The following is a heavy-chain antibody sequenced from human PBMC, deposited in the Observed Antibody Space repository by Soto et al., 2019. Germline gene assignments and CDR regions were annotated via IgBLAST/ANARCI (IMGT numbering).Heavy chain of an antibody. CDR1: GGSISSSSYY. D-gene: IGHD3-10*01. CDR3: VKDHGTAMVRGGLDS. J-gene: IGHJ4*02. CDR2: IYYSGNT. V-gene: IGHV4-39*02. Sequence: PSETLSLTCIVSGGSISSSSYYWGWIRQPPGKGLEWIGSIYYSGNTYYNPSLKSRVTISRDNSKNTLYLQMSSLRPEDTAVYYCVKDHGTAMVRGGLDSWGQGALVTVSS.